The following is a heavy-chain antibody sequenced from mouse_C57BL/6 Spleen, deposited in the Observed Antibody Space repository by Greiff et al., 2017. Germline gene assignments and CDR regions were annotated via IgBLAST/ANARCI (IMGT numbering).Heavy chain of an antibody. Sequence: QVQLQQSGPELVKPGASVKISCKASGYSFTSYYIHWVKQRPGQGLEWIGWIYPGSGNTKYNEKFKGKATLTADTSSSTAYMQLSSLTSEDSAVYYCARCLGRGYYFDYWGQGTTLTVSS. J-gene: IGHJ2*01. CDR2: IYPGSGNT. D-gene: IGHD4-1*01. CDR1: GYSFTSYY. CDR3: ARCLGRGYYFDY. V-gene: IGHV1-66*01.